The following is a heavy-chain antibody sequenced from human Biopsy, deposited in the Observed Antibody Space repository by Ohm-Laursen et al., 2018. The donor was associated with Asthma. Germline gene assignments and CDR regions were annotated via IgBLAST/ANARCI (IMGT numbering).Heavy chain of an antibody. CDR2: IYSGGTS. V-gene: IGHV3-53*01. D-gene: IGHD3-22*01. J-gene: IGHJ4*02. CDR1: GFAVSRDH. Sequence: SLRLSCAASGFAVSRDHMFWVRQAPGKGLEWVSVIYSGGTSHTADSVRGRFTISRDYSKSTLYLQMHSLRAEDTAVYYCARGDSSNWSHYYSDYWGQGTLVTVSS. CDR3: ARGDSSNWSHYYSDY.